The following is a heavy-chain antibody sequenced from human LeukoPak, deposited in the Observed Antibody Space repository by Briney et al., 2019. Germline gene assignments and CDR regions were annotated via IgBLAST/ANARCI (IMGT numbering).Heavy chain of an antibody. D-gene: IGHD3-3*01. V-gene: IGHV1-2*02. J-gene: IGHJ4*02. CDR2: INPNSGAT. Sequence: ASVKVFCEASGYTFTGYYIHWVRQAPGQGLEWMGWINPNSGATNNAQKFQGGVTVSRDTSISTAYMEVSKLRSDDTAVYYCARSGISTIPNFDYWGQGTLVTVSS. CDR1: GYTFTGYY. CDR3: ARSGISTIPNFDY.